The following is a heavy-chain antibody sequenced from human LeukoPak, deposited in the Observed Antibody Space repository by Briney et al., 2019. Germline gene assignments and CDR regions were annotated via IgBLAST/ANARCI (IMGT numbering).Heavy chain of an antibody. V-gene: IGHV3-73*01. D-gene: IGHD3-10*01. CDR1: GFTFRGSA. CDR3: TRRGRGFGELLID. Sequence: GGSLKLSCAASGFTFRGSAIHWVRQPSGKGLECVGRIRSKANNYATAYAASVKGRFTISRDDSKNTAYLQMNSLKTEETAVYYCTRRGRGFGELLIDWGQGTLVTVSS. J-gene: IGHJ4*02. CDR2: IRSKANNYAT.